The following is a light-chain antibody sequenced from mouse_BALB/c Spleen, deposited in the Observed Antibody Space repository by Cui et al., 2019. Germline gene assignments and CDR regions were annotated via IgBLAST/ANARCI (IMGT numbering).Light chain of an antibody. CDR2: STS. CDR1: SSVSY. CDR3: HQWSSYPWT. J-gene: IGKJ1*01. V-gene: IGKV4-80*01. Sequence: QIVITQSPAIMSASLVEENPLTRSASSSVSYMHWYQQKSGTSPKLLIYSTSNLASGVPSRFSGSGSGTFYSLTISSVEAEDAADYYCHQWSSYPWTFGGGTKLEIK.